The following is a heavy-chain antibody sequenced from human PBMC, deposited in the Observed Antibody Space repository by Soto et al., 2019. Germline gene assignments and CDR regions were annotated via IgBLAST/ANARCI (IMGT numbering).Heavy chain of an antibody. V-gene: IGHV3-23*01. CDR1: GFTFSIYA. CDR3: AKATLDCTNGVCYCPGDI. J-gene: IGHJ3*02. CDR2: ISGSGGST. D-gene: IGHD2-8*01. Sequence: PGGSLRLSCAASGFTFSIYAMSWVRQTPGKGLEWVSAISGSGGSTYYADSVRGRFTISRDNSKNTLYLQMNTLRAEDTAVYYCAKATLDCTNGVCYCPGDIWGQGTMVTVSS.